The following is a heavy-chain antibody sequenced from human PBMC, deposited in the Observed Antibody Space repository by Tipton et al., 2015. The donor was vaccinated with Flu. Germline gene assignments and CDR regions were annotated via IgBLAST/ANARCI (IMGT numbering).Heavy chain of an antibody. V-gene: IGHV4-39*07. D-gene: IGHD3-22*01. CDR3: ARLRANYYDSSGYSDY. CDR1: GGSISSSSYY. J-gene: IGHJ4*02. Sequence: TLSLTCTVSGGSISSSSYYWGWIRQPPGEGLEWIGSIYYSGSTYYNPSLRSRVTISVDTSKNQFSLKLSSVTAADTAVYYCARLRANYYDSSGYSDYWGQGTLVTVSS. CDR2: IYYSGST.